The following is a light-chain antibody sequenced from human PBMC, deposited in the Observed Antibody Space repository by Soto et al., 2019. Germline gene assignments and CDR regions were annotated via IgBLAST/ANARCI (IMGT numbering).Light chain of an antibody. V-gene: IGLV1-44*01. CDR2: TND. Sequence: QSVLTQPPSASGTPGQRVTISCSGSSSNMGSNSVHWYRQLPGSAPKLLIYTNDLRPSGVPDRFSGSKSGTSASLAISGLQPDDEADYYCAAWDDSLNGPVFGGGTKVTVL. CDR3: AAWDDSLNGPV. J-gene: IGLJ2*01. CDR1: SSNMGSNS.